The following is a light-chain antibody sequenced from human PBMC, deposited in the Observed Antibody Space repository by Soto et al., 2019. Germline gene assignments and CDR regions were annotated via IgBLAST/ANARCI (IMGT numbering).Light chain of an antibody. CDR3: AAWDDSLNGYV. CDR1: SSNIGNNA. V-gene: IGLV1-36*01. CDR2: YDD. Sequence: QSVLTQPPSVSEAPRQRVTISCSGSSSNIGNNAVNWYQQLPGKAPKLLIYYDDLLPSGVSDRFSGSKSGTSASLAISGLPSEYEADYYCAAWDDSLNGYVFGTGTKLTVL. J-gene: IGLJ1*01.